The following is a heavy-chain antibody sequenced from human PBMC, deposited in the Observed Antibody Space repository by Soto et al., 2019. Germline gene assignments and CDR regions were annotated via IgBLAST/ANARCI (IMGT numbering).Heavy chain of an antibody. J-gene: IGHJ6*02. Sequence: EVQLVESGGGLVQPGRSLRLSCAASGFTFDDYAMHWVRQAPGQGLEWVSGISWNSANMNYADSVKARFTISSYNAKNSLSLQMNSLREEDTALYYXXXXXXXXXXYYYYYGMXXXGX. CDR1: GFTFDDYA. CDR2: ISWNSANM. CDR3: XXXXXXXXXYYYYYGMXX. V-gene: IGHV3-9*01.